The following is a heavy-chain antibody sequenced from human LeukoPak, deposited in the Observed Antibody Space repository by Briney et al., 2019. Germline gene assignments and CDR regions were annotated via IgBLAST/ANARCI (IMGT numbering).Heavy chain of an antibody. D-gene: IGHD4-17*01. CDR2: INHSGST. CDR3: ARGANDYGGKLFDY. CDR1: GGSFSGYY. J-gene: IGHJ4*02. Sequence: SETLPLTCAVYGGSFSGYYWSWIRQPPGKGLEWIGEINHSGSTNYNPSLKSRVTISVDTSKNQFSLKLSSVTAADTAVYYCARGANDYGGKLFDYWGQGTLVTVSS. V-gene: IGHV4-34*01.